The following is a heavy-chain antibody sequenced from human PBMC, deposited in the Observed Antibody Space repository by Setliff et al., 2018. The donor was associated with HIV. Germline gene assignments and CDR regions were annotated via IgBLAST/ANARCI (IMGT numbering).Heavy chain of an antibody. V-gene: IGHV4-31*03. CDR2: IYYSGIT. Sequence: SETLSLTCTVSGDSISSGGYYWSWIRQHPGKGLVWIGYIYYSGITYYNPSLKSRVSISVDTSKNQFSLKLSSVTAADTAVYYCAREFFSGTVVVTANWFDPWGQGTLVTVSS. CDR1: GDSISSGGYY. D-gene: IGHD2-21*02. J-gene: IGHJ5*02. CDR3: AREFFSGTVVVTANWFDP.